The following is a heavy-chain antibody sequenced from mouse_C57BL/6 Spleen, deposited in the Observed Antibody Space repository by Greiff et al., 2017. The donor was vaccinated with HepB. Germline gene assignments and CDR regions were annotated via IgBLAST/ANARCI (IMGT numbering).Heavy chain of an antibody. CDR2: ISNGGGST. J-gene: IGHJ1*03. CDR1: GFTFSDYY. D-gene: IGHD2-1*01. Sequence: EVKVEESGGGLVQPGGSLKLSCAASGFTFSDYYMYWVRQTPEKRLEWVAYISNGGGSTYYPDTVKGRFTISRDNAKNTLYLQMSRLKSEDTAMYYCARHVYYGNWYFDVWGTGTTVTVSS. CDR3: ARHVYYGNWYFDV. V-gene: IGHV5-12*01.